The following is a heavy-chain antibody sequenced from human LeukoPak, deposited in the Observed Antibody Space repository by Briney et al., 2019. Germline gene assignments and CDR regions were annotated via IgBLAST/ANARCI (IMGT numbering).Heavy chain of an antibody. CDR2: IYTSGST. J-gene: IGHJ4*02. Sequence: SETLSLTCTVSGGSISSYYWSWIRQPAGKGLEWIGRIYTSGSTNYNPSLKSRVTMPVDTSKNQFSLMLRSVTAADTAVYSCARDCSSTSCYRYCFDYWGQGTWSPSPQ. D-gene: IGHD2-2*01. V-gene: IGHV4-4*07. CDR1: GGSISSYY. CDR3: ARDCSSTSCYRYCFDY.